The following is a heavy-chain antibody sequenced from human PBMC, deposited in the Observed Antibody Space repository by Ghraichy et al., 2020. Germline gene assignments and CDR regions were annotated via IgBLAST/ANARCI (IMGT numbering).Heavy chain of an antibody. J-gene: IGHJ6*02. CDR1: GFTFSNYA. Sequence: GGSLRLSCAASGFTFSNYAMSWVRQAPGKGLELVSDISGGGNTRHYADSVKGRFTISRDNSKNTLYLQMNSLRAEDTAVHYCARLFVAAGTVNYYGLEVWGQGTTVTVSS. D-gene: IGHD6-13*01. V-gene: IGHV3-23*01. CDR3: ARLFVAAGTVNYYGLEV. CDR2: ISGGGNTR.